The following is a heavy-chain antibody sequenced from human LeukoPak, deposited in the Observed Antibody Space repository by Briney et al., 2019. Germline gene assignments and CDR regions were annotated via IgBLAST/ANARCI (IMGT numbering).Heavy chain of an antibody. Sequence: RGGSLSLLCATSGFPFSVYYMRGIREAWGKGGEGGSYISSSDSTIYYADSVKGRFTISRDNAKNSLYLQMNSLRAEDTAVYYCARGLVVVAAIDWFDPWGQGTLVTVSS. CDR3: ARGLVVVAAIDWFDP. CDR1: GFPFSVYY. J-gene: IGHJ5*02. D-gene: IGHD2-15*01. CDR2: ISSSDSTI. V-gene: IGHV3-11*04.